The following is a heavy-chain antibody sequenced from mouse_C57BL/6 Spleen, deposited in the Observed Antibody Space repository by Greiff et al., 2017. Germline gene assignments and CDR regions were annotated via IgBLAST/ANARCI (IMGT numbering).Heavy chain of an antibody. D-gene: IGHD2-4*01. CDR3: ASYDYDGDYAMDY. CDR2: IYPGDGDT. CDR1: GYAFSSSW. J-gene: IGHJ4*01. V-gene: IGHV1-82*01. Sequence: VQLQQSGPELVKPGASVKISCKASGYAFSSSWMNWVKQRPGKGLEWIGRIYPGDGDTNYNGKFKGKATLTADKSSSTAYMQLSSLTSEDSAVYFCASYDYDGDYAMDYWGQGTSVTVSS.